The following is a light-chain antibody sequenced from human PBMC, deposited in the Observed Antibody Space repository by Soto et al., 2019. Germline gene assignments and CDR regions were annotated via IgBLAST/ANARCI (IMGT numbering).Light chain of an antibody. J-gene: IGKJ3*01. CDR2: VAS. CDR1: QSVSSSY. V-gene: IGKV3-20*01. CDR3: KHYGSSPFT. Sequence: EIVLTQSPGTLSLSPGERATLSCRASQSVSSSYLAWYQQTPGQAPRLLIYVASSRATGIPDRFSGSGSGTDFPLNISRLEPEDFAVYYCKHYGSSPFTFGPGTKGYIK.